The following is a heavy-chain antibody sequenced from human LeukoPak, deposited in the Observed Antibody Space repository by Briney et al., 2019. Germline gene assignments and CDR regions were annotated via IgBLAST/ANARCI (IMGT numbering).Heavy chain of an antibody. V-gene: IGHV1-69*05. CDR1: GGTFSSYA. Sequence: SVKVSCKASGGTFSSYAISWVRQAPGQGLEWMGRIIPIFGTANYAQKFQGRVTITTDESTSTAYVELSSLRSEDTAVYYCARGTVRGVITGPWGQGTLVTVSS. CDR2: IIPIFGTA. J-gene: IGHJ5*02. D-gene: IGHD3-10*01. CDR3: ARGTVRGVITGP.